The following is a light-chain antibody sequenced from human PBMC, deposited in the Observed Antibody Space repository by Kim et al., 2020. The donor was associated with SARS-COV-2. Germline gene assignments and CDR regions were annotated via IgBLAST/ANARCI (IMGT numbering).Light chain of an antibody. CDR1: QDISNF. V-gene: IGKV1-33*01. J-gene: IGKJ5*01. Sequence: ASVGDIVNITCQASQDISNFLNWYQQKPGKAPKLLIYGASNLETGVPSRFSGSGSGTDYTFTTSSLQPEDIATYYCQQYDNLPITFGQGTRLEIK. CDR2: GAS. CDR3: QQYDNLPIT.